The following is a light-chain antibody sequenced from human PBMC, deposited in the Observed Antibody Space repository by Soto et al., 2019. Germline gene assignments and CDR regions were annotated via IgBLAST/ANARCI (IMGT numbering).Light chain of an antibody. J-gene: IGKJ5*01. Sequence: EIVLTQSPATLSLSPGERATLSCRASQSVSSYLAWYQQKPGQAPRLLIYDASNRATGIPDRFSGSGSGTDFTLTISRLEPEDFAVYYCQEHASIFGQGTRLEIK. V-gene: IGKV3-11*01. CDR1: QSVSSY. CDR3: QEHASI. CDR2: DAS.